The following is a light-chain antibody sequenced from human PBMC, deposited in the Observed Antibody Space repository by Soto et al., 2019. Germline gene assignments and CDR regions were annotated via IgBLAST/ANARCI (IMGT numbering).Light chain of an antibody. V-gene: IGKV1-9*01. CDR1: QGISSY. CDR3: QQLTSYPRLT. J-gene: IGKJ4*01. Sequence: IQLTQSPSSLSASVGDRVTITCRASQGISSYLAWYQQEPGKAPKLLIYAASTLQSGVPSRFSGSGSGTDFTLTISSLQPEDFATYYCQQLTSYPRLTFSGATKV. CDR2: AAS.